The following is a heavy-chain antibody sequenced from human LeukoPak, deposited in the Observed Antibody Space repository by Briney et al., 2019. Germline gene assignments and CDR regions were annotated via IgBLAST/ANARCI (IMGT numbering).Heavy chain of an antibody. V-gene: IGHV4-34*01. CDR1: GFTFSSYG. Sequence: PGGSLRLSCAASGFTFSSYGMSWVRQPPGKGLEWIGEINHSGSTNYNPSLKSRVTISVDTSKNQFSLKLSSVTAADTAVYYCARGHVTYFDYWGQGTLVTVSS. CDR3: ARGHVTYFDY. J-gene: IGHJ4*02. CDR2: INHSGST. D-gene: IGHD2-21*02.